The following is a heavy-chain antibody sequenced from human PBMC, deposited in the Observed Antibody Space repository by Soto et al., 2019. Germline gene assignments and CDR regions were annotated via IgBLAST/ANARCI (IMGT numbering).Heavy chain of an antibody. CDR2: IYWDDDK. CDR1: GFALSTSGVG. Sequence: QITLKESGPTLVKPTQTLTLTCTFSGFALSTSGVGVGWIRQPPGKALEWLALIYWDDDKRYRPSLKSRLTITKDTSKIQVVLTITNLDPVDTATYYCAHSQGGWFRTDGLDYWGQGTLVTGSS. D-gene: IGHD6-19*01. V-gene: IGHV2-5*02. CDR3: AHSQGGWFRTDGLDY. J-gene: IGHJ4*02.